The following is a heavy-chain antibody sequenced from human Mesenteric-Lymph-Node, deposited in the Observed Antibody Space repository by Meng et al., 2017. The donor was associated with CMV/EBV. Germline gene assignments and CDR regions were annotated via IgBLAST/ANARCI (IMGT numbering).Heavy chain of an antibody. J-gene: IGHJ4*02. CDR3: ARITGKYRDS. D-gene: IGHD1-14*01. CDR2: ITSSSSYI. Sequence: GESLKISCAASGFTFSSYSMNWVRQAPGKGLEWVSSITSSSSYIFYADSVKGRFTISRDNAKNSLYLQMNSLRAEDTAVYYCARITGKYRDSWGQGTLVTVSS. CDR1: GFTFSSYS. V-gene: IGHV3-21*01.